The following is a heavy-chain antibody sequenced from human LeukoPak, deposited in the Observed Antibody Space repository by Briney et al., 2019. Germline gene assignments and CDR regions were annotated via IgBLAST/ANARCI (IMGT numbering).Heavy chain of an antibody. D-gene: IGHD4-23*01. V-gene: IGHV4-30-4*01. J-gene: IGHJ4*02. CDR3: ARDLLNEGNHLDY. CDR1: GGSISSGDYY. Sequence: SQTLSLTCTVSGGSISSGDYYWSWIRQPPGKGLEWIGYIYYSGSTYYNPSLKSRVTISVDTSKNQFSLKLSSVTAADTAVYYCARDLLNEGNHLDYWGQGTLVTVSS. CDR2: IYYSGST.